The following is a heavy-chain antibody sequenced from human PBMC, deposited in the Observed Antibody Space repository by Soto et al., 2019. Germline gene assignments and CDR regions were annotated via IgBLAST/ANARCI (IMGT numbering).Heavy chain of an antibody. D-gene: IGHD2-21*02. J-gene: IGHJ4*02. Sequence: QVQLVQSGAEVKKPGASVKVSCKASGYTFTSYAMHWVRQAPGQRLEWMGWINAGNGNTKYSQKFQGRVTITRDTSARTAYMELSSLRSEDTAVYYCARSIVVVTAADYWGQVTLVTVSS. CDR1: GYTFTSYA. CDR2: INAGNGNT. CDR3: ARSIVVVTAADY. V-gene: IGHV1-3*01.